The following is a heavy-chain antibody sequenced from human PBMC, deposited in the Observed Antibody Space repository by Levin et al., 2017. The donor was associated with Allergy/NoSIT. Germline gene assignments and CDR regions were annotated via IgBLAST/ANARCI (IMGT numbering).Heavy chain of an antibody. Sequence: HPGGSLRLSCAASGFTVSSNYMSWVRQAPGKGLEWVSVIYSGGSTYYADSVKGRFTISRDNSKNTLYLQMNSLRAEDTAVYYCARAHTYYYDSSGYPSPYYFDYWGQGTLVTVSS. CDR2: IYSGGST. V-gene: IGHV3-66*01. J-gene: IGHJ4*02. D-gene: IGHD3-22*01. CDR3: ARAHTYYYDSSGYPSPYYFDY. CDR1: GFTVSSNY.